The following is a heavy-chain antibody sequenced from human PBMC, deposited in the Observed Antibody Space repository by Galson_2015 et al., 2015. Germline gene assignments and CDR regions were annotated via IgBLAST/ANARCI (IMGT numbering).Heavy chain of an antibody. J-gene: IGHJ3*02. V-gene: IGHV1-69*01. CDR3: ARGGYCSGGSCYRDAFDI. CDR2: IIPIFGTA. Sequence: CKASGGTFSSYAISWVRQAPGQGLEWMGGIIPIFGTANYAQRFQGRVTITADESTSTAYMELSSLRSEDTAVYYCARGGYCSGGSCYRDAFDIWGQGTMVTVSS. CDR1: GGTFSSYA. D-gene: IGHD2-15*01.